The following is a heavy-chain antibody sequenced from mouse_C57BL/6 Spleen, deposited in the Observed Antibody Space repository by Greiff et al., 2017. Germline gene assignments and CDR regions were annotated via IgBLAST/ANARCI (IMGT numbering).Heavy chain of an antibody. V-gene: IGHV1-55*01. Sequence: VQLQQPGAELVKPGASVKMSCKASGYTFTSYWITWVKQRPGQGLEWIGDIYPGSGSTNYNEKFKGKATLTVDTSSSTAYMQLSSLTSEDSAVYYYARGDYDSFIDYWGQGTTLTVSS. CDR3: ARGDYDSFIDY. CDR2: IYPGSGST. D-gene: IGHD2-4*01. J-gene: IGHJ2*01. CDR1: GYTFTSYW.